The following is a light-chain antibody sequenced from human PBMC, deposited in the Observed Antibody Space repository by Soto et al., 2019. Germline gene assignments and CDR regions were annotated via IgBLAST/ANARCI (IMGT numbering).Light chain of an antibody. CDR3: QQRTNLAIT. J-gene: IGKJ5*01. CDR2: DTS. Sequence: EIVLTQSPATQSLSPGDTVTLSCRASQSVNNYVAWYQQKPGQAPRLLIYDTSTRATGIPARFSGSGSGTDFTFTITSLEPEDFAVCYCQQRTNLAITFGQGTRLEIK. CDR1: QSVNNY. V-gene: IGKV3-11*01.